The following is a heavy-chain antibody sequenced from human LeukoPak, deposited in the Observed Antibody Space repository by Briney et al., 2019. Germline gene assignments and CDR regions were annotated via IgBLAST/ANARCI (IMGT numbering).Heavy chain of an antibody. D-gene: IGHD3-22*01. V-gene: IGHV4-34*01. CDR3: ARVPLGWSSGYYGRLLSRRGYFDL. J-gene: IGHJ2*01. CDR1: GGSFSGYY. Sequence: NPSETLSLTCAVYGGSFSGYYWSWIRQPPGKGLEWIGEINHSGSTNYNPSLKSRVTISVDTSKNQFSLKLSSVTAADTAVYYCARVPLGWSSGYYGRLLSRRGYFDLWGRGTLVTVSS. CDR2: INHSGST.